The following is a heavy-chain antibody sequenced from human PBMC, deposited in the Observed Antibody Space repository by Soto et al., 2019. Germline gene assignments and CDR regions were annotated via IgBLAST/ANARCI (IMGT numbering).Heavy chain of an antibody. V-gene: IGHV4-59*08. CDR1: GGSISSYY. J-gene: IGHJ4*02. Sequence: QVQLQESGPGLVKPSETLSLTCTVSGGSISSYYWSWIRQPPGKGLEWIGYIYYSGSTNYNPSLKSRVTLSVDTSKNPFSLKLSSATAADTAVYYCARRWGAAVDYWGQGTLVTVSS. CDR3: ARRWGAAVDY. D-gene: IGHD1-26*01. CDR2: IYYSGST.